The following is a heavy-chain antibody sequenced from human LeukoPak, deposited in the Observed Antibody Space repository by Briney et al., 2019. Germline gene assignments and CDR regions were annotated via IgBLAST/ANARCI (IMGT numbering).Heavy chain of an antibody. CDR1: GFTFSSYW. J-gene: IGHJ6*03. D-gene: IGHD3-3*01. Sequence: LPGGSLRLSCAASGFTFSSYWMHWVRQAPGKGLVWVSRINSDGSSTSYADSVKGRFTISRDNAKNTLYLQMNSLRAEDTAVYYRARRNLPPLYYDFWSGYYPMAYYYMDVWGKGTTVTVSS. CDR2: INSDGSST. V-gene: IGHV3-74*01. CDR3: ARRNLPPLYYDFWSGYYPMAYYYMDV.